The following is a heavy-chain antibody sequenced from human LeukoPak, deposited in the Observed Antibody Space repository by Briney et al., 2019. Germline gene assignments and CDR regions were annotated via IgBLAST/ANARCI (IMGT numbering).Heavy chain of an antibody. CDR2: INHSGST. J-gene: IGHJ6*02. D-gene: IGHD3-22*01. CDR3: ARGQDRRGYYDXSGXYXXXXDV. Sequence: SETLSLTCAVYGGSFSGYYWSWIRQPPGKGLEWIGEINHSGSTNYNPSLKSRVTISVDTSKNQFSLKLSSVTAADTAVYYCARGQDRRGYYDXSGXYXXXXDVWGQGTTXTVSS. V-gene: IGHV4-34*01. CDR1: GGSFSGYY.